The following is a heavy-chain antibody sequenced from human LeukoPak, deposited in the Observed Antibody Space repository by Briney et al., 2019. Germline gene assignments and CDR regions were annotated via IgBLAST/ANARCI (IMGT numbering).Heavy chain of an antibody. J-gene: IGHJ4*02. D-gene: IGHD3-10*01. Sequence: PGRXXXLSCAXTGFTFSSYGMHWVRQAPGKGLEWVAVIWYDGSNKYYADSVKGRFTISRDNSKTTLYLQMNSLRAEDTAVYYCAKQPFRTYYYGSGSYSPPDYWGQGTLVTVSS. CDR2: IWYDGSNK. CDR1: GFTFSSYG. V-gene: IGHV3-33*06. CDR3: AKQPFRTYYYGSGSYSPPDY.